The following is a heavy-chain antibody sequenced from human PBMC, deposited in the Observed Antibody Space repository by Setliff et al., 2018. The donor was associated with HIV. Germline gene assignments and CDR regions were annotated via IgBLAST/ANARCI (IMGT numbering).Heavy chain of an antibody. D-gene: IGHD2-2*01. Sequence: ASVKVSCKASGGTFSNYGMSWVRQAPGQGLEWMGGIIPISGTANYAQKFQGRVTITTDESTSTAYMELSGLRSEDTAVYYCARDFGGYCSSMSCPGLFDPWGQGTLVTISS. CDR2: IIPISGTA. V-gene: IGHV1-69*05. CDR3: ARDFGGYCSSMSCPGLFDP. CDR1: GGTFSNYG. J-gene: IGHJ5*02.